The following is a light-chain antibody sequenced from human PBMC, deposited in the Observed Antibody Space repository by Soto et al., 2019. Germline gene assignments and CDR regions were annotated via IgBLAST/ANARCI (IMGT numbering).Light chain of an antibody. V-gene: IGKV1-27*01. J-gene: IGKJ1*01. Sequence: DIQMTQSPSSLSASVGDRVTITCRASQGISSYLAWYQQKPGKVPKVLIYAASTLQSGVPSRFSGSGSGTEFTLTISNLQPEDVATYYCQKYYNAPETFGQGTKVEIK. CDR3: QKYYNAPET. CDR2: AAS. CDR1: QGISSY.